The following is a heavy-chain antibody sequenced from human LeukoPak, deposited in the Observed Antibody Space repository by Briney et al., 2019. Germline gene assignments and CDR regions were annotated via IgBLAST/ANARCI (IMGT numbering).Heavy chain of an antibody. CDR1: GYTFTGYY. J-gene: IGHJ3*02. Sequence: ASVKVSCKASGYTFTGYYMHWVRQDPGQGLEWMGWINPNSGGTNYAQKFQGRVTMTRDTSISTAYMELSRLRSDDTAVYYCARRGPTVVDAFDIWGQGTMVTVSS. V-gene: IGHV1-2*02. D-gene: IGHD4-17*01. CDR3: ARRGPTVVDAFDI. CDR2: INPNSGGT.